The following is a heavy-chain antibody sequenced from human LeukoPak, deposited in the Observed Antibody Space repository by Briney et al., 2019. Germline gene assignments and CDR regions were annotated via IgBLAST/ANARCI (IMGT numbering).Heavy chain of an antibody. CDR3: AAGGVQLSVAI. CDR1: GFTFTSSA. CDR2: IVVGGGNT. J-gene: IGHJ4*02. V-gene: IGHV1-58*01. D-gene: IGHD5-18*01. Sequence: ASVKVSCKASGFTFTSSAVQWVRQARGQGLEWVGWIVVGGGNTNYAQKFQERLTITRDMSTSTAYMELSRLRSEDTAVYYCAAGGVQLSVAIWGQGTLVTVSS.